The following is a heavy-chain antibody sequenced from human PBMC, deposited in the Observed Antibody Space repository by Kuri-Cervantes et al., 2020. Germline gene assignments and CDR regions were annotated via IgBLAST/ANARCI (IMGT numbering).Heavy chain of an antibody. D-gene: IGHD2-2*01. V-gene: IGHV1-18*01. Sequence: ASVKVSCKTSGYNFTAYDVSWVRQAPGQGLEWMGWISGYNGDTNEPQKLQGRITMTTDTSTSTAYMELRSLRSDDTAVYYCARDQLVVAPAAFRYMDVWGKGTTVTVSS. CDR3: ARDQLVVAPAAFRYMDV. CDR2: ISGYNGDT. J-gene: IGHJ6*03. CDR1: GYNFTAYD.